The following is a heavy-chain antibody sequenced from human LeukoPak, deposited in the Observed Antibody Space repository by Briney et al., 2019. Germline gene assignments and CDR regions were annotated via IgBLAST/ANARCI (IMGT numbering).Heavy chain of an antibody. V-gene: IGHV3-7*01. CDR1: GFTFSSYA. D-gene: IGHD3-10*01. CDR2: IKLDVSET. J-gene: IGHJ3*02. Sequence: GGSLRLSCAASGFTFSSYAMTWVRQAPGKGLEWVANIKLDVSETFYVDSVRGRFTISRDNTRNSLYLQMNSLRAEDTAVYYCARKGNAFDIWGQGTMVTVSS. CDR3: ARKGNAFDI.